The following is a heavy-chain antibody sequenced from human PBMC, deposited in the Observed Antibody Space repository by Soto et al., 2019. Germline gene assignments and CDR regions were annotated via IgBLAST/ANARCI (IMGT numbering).Heavy chain of an antibody. D-gene: IGHD3-10*01. Sequence: QVQLVESGGGVVQPGRSLRLSCAASGFTFSSYGMHWVRQAPGKGLEWVAVISYDGSNKYYADSVKGRFTISRDNSKNTLYLQMNSLRAEDTAVYYCAKGEMGSGSYDSLSGDYYGMDVW. CDR2: ISYDGSNK. CDR1: GFTFSSYG. V-gene: IGHV3-30*18. J-gene: IGHJ6*01. CDR3: AKGEMGSGSYDSLSGDYYGMDV.